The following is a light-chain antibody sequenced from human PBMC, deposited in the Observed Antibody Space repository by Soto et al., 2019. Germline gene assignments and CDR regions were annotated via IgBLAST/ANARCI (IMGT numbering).Light chain of an antibody. CDR1: QSVSSSY. J-gene: IGKJ3*01. V-gene: IGKV3-20*01. CDR3: QQYGSSPFT. Sequence: EIVLTQSPGTLSLSPGERATLSCRASQSVSSSYLAWYQQKPGQAPRLLIYGASSRATGIPDRFSGSGSGTDFTLTISRLEPEDFAVYYCQQYGSSPFTCGPGTKGDIK. CDR2: GAS.